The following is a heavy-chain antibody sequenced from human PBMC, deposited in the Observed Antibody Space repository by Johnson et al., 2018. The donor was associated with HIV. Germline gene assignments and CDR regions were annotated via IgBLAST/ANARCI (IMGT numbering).Heavy chain of an antibody. J-gene: IGHJ3*01. Sequence: VQLVESGGGLVQPGGSLRLSCAASGFTFSSYWMHWVRQAPGKGLVWVSRINSDGSSTSYADSVKGRFTISRDNAKNSLYLQMNSLRAEDTAVYYCAKDKFMFLDNPVDAFDVWGQGTMVTFSS. D-gene: IGHD3/OR15-3a*01. CDR1: GFTFSSYW. V-gene: IGHV3-74*01. CDR3: AKDKFMFLDNPVDAFDV. CDR2: INSDGSST.